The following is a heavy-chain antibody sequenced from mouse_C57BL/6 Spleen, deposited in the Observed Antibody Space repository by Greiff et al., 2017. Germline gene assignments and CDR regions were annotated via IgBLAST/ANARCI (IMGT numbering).Heavy chain of an antibody. D-gene: IGHD1-3*01. J-gene: IGHJ1*03. CDR2: IDPETGGT. CDR3: SRGGSSRIYWYFDV. CDR1: GYTFTDYE. Sequence: VQLQESGAELVSPGASVTLSCKASGYTFTDYEMHWVKQTPVHGLEWIGAIDPETGGTAYNQKFKGKALLTADKSSSTAYMMLRSLTSEDSAVDYCSRGGSSRIYWYFDVWGTGTTVTVSS. V-gene: IGHV1-15*01.